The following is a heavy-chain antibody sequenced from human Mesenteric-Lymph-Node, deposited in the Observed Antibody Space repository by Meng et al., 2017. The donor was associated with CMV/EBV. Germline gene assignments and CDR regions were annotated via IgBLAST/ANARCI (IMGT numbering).Heavy chain of an antibody. CDR1: GYTFTGHY. D-gene: IGHD6-13*01. Sequence: ASVKVSCKASGYTFTGHYMHWVRQAPGQGLEWMGWINPKSGGTNYAQKFQGGVTMTRDTSISTAYMELSRLRSDDTAVYYCARSIEAVGTPHFDYWGQGTPVTVSS. J-gene: IGHJ4*02. V-gene: IGHV1-2*02. CDR3: ARSIEAVGTPHFDY. CDR2: INPKSGGT.